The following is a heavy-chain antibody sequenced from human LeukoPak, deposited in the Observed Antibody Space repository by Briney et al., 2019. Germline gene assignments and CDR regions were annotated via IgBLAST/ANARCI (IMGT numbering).Heavy chain of an antibody. D-gene: IGHD6-13*01. CDR1: GFTFSSYW. V-gene: IGHV3-7*01. J-gene: IGHJ6*03. CDR2: IKQDGSEK. CDR3: ARDRRAAGDYYYYYMDG. Sequence: PGGSLRLSCAASGFTFSSYWMSWVRQAPGKGLEWVANIKQDGSEKYYVDSVKGRFTISRDNAKNSLYLQMNSLSAEATAVYYCARDRRAAGDYYYYYMDGWGNGTTLTVSS.